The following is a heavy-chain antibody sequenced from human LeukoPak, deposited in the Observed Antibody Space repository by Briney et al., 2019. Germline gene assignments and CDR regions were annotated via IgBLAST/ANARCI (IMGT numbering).Heavy chain of an antibody. J-gene: IGHJ4*02. V-gene: IGHV4-39*02. Sequence: TSETLSLTCTVSGGSISSSSYYWGWIRQPPGKGLEWIGSIYYSGSTYYNPSLKSRVTISVDTSKNQFSLKLSSVTAADTAVYYCARDAESGWYLYWGQGTLVTVSS. CDR3: ARDAESGWYLY. CDR1: GGSISSSSYY. D-gene: IGHD6-19*01. CDR2: IYYSGST.